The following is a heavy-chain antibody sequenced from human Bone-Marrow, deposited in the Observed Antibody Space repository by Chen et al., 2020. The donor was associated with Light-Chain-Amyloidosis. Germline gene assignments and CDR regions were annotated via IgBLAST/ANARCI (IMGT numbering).Heavy chain of an antibody. V-gene: IGHV3-33*01. Sequence: QVQLVESGGGVVQPGRSLRLSCAASGFTFSSYGMHWVRQAPGKGLEWVAGIWYDGSNKYYADSVKGRFTISRDNSKNTLYLQMNSLRAEDTAVYYCARSPFDSSSSLYYYYYGMDVWGQGTTVTVSS. D-gene: IGHD6-6*01. J-gene: IGHJ6*02. CDR1: GFTFSSYG. CDR3: ARSPFDSSSSLYYYYYGMDV. CDR2: IWYDGSNK.